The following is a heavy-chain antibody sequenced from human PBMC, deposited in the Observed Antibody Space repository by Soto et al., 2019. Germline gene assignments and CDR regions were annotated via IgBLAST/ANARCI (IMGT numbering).Heavy chain of an antibody. CDR3: ARGYCSSTSCYTGWAPHVFDY. J-gene: IGHJ4*02. Sequence: SETLSLTCTVSGGSISSYYWSWIRQPPGKGLEWIGYIYYSGSTNYNPSLKSRVTISVDTSKNQFSLKLSSVTAADTAVYYCARGYCSSTSCYTGWAPHVFDYWGQGTLVTVSS. CDR1: GGSISSYY. D-gene: IGHD2-2*02. CDR2: IYYSGST. V-gene: IGHV4-59*01.